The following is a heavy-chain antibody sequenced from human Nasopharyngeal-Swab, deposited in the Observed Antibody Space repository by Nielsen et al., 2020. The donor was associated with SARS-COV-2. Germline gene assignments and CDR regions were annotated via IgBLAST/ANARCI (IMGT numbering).Heavy chain of an antibody. D-gene: IGHD1-1*01. CDR2: INHSGST. V-gene: IGHV4-34*01. Sequence: RQAPGKGLEWIGEINHSGSTNYNPSLKGRVTISVDTSKNQFSLKLSSVTAADTAVYYCARGPGEVGTTYYYYYGMDVWGQGTTVTVSS. CDR3: ARGPGEVGTTYYYYYGMDV. J-gene: IGHJ6*02.